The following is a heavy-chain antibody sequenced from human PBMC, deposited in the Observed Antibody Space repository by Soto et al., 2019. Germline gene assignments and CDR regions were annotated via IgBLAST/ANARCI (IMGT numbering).Heavy chain of an antibody. CDR2: IIPIFGAA. V-gene: IGHV1-69*06. Sequence: GASVKVSCKASGGTFSSYAISWVRQAPGQGLEWMGGIIPIFGAANYAQKFQGRVTITADKSTSTAYMELSSPRSEDTAVYYCAREYYDFWSGPHWFDPWGQGTLVTVSS. D-gene: IGHD3-3*01. CDR1: GGTFSSYA. CDR3: AREYYDFWSGPHWFDP. J-gene: IGHJ5*02.